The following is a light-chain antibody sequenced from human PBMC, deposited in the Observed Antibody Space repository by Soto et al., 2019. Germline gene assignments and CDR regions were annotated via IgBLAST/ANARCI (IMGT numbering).Light chain of an antibody. V-gene: IGLV2-11*01. J-gene: IGLJ2*01. CDR2: RVS. CDR3: CSFAGTNTYVV. Sequence: QSVLIQPRSVSGSPGQSVTISCTGTSSDVGPYNFVSWYQHHPGKAPKPMIYRVSQRPSGVPDRFSGSKSGNTASLTISGLQAEDEADYYCCSFAGTNTYVVFGGGTKLTVL. CDR1: SSDVGPYNF.